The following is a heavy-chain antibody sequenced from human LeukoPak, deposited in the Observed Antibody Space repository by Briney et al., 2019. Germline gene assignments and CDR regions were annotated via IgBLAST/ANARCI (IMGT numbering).Heavy chain of an antibody. V-gene: IGHV3-23*01. D-gene: IGHD2/OR15-2a*01. CDR3: AKDHRSTYPNWFDP. Sequence: PGRSLRLSCAASGFTFSTYAMTWVRQAPGKGLEWVSAMSGSADSTYYADSVKGRFTISRDNSKNTLYLQMNSLRAEDTAVYYCAKDHRSTYPNWFDPWGQGTLVTVSS. CDR2: MSGSADST. J-gene: IGHJ5*02. CDR1: GFTFSTYA.